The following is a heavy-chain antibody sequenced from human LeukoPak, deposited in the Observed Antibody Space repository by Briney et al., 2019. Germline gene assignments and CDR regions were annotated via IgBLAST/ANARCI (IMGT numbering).Heavy chain of an antibody. D-gene: IGHD3-22*01. J-gene: IGHJ4*02. CDR2: VSFDGSIK. V-gene: IGHV3-30-3*02. Sequence: PGGSLRLSCAASGFTFSSHSIHWVRQAPGKGLEWVAVVSFDGSIKYHADSVKGRFTISRDNSKNTLYLQMNSLRAEDTAVYYCAKSLADYYDSSGYPLWGQGTLVTVSS. CDR3: AKSLADYYDSSGYPL. CDR1: GFTFSSHS.